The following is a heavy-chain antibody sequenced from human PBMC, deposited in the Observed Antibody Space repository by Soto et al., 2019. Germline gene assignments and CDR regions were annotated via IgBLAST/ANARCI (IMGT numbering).Heavy chain of an antibody. V-gene: IGHV3-43*01. J-gene: IGHJ6*02. CDR3: ARETLSFGSALDV. CDR1: GFRFDDYN. Sequence: LRLSCAASGFRFDDYNMHWVRQAPGKGLEWVSLITWNGGNTYYADSVKGRFTISRDGTTQSVFLQMTSLKREDTGLYYCARETLSFGSALDVWGQGTTVTVSS. D-gene: IGHD3-3*01. CDR2: ITWNGGNT.